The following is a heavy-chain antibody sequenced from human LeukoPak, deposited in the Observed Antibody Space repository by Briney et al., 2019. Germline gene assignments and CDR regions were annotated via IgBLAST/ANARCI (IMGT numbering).Heavy chain of an antibody. V-gene: IGHV3-30-3*01. Sequence: GRSLRLSCAASGFTFSSYAMHWVRQAPGKGLEWVAVISYDGSNKYYADSVKGRFTISRDNSKNTLYLQMNSLRAEDTAVCYCARENMDWPTSGMDVWGQGTTVTVSS. CDR1: GFTFSSYA. CDR2: ISYDGSNK. CDR3: ARENMDWPTSGMDV. D-gene: IGHD2/OR15-2a*01. J-gene: IGHJ6*02.